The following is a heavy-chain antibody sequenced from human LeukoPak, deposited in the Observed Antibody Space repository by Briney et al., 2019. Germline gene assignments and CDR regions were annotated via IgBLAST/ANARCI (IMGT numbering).Heavy chain of an antibody. CDR2: IYTSGST. V-gene: IGHV4-61*02. CDR1: GGSISSSSYY. J-gene: IGHJ4*02. D-gene: IGHD3-16*01. CDR3: ARDKGGFDY. Sequence: SETLSLTCTVSGGSISSSSYYWSWIRQPAGKGLEWIGRIYTSGSTNYNPSLKSRVTMSVDTSKNQFSLKLSSVTAADTAVYYCARDKGGFDYWGQGTLVTVSS.